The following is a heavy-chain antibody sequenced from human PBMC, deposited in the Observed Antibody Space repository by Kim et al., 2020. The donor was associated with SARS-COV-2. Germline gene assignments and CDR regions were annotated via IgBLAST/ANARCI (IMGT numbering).Heavy chain of an antibody. CDR2: ISYDGSNK. Sequence: GGSLRLSCAASGFTFSSYGMHWVRQAPGKGLEWVAVISYDGSNKYYADSVKGRFTISRDNSKNTLYLQMNSLRAEDTAVYYCASDKTYCSGGSCPPRKYFQHWGQGTLVTVSS. V-gene: IGHV3-33*05. J-gene: IGHJ1*01. CDR1: GFTFSSYG. D-gene: IGHD2-15*01. CDR3: ASDKTYCSGGSCPPRKYFQH.